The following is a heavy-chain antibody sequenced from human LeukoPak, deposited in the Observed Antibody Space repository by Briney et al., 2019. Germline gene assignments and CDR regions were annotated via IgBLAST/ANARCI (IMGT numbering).Heavy chain of an antibody. CDR2: ISRGGIS. V-gene: IGHV3-23*01. CDR3: SKKGQADDDGKPD. CDR1: GFTFSVYD. Sequence: GGSLRLSCAASGFTFSVYDMYWIRQSPGKGLECVSVISRGGISYYADSVKGRFTISRDNSKNTLYLQMNSLRAEATAVYYCSKKGQADDDGKPDWGQGTLVTVSP. J-gene: IGHJ4*02. D-gene: IGHD1-1*01.